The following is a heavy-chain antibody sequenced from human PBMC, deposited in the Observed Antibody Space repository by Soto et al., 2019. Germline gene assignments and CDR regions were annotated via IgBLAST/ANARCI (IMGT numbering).Heavy chain of an antibody. D-gene: IGHD4-17*01. V-gene: IGHV4-34*01. J-gene: IGHJ6*02. CDR3: GRDLGVASLTTLDYYYGMAV. CDR2: INHSGST. CDR1: GGSFSGYY. Sequence: SETLSLTCAVYGGSFSGYYWSWIRQPPGKGLEWIGEINHSGSTNYNPSLKSRVTISVDTSKNQFSLKLSSVTAADTAVYYCGRDLGVASLTTLDYYYGMAVCGQGTTVTVSS.